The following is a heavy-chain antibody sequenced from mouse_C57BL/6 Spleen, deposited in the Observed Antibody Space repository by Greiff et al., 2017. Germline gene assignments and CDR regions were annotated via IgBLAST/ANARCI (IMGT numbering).Heavy chain of an antibody. CDR1: GYTFTDYE. V-gene: IGHV1-15*01. D-gene: IGHD1-1*01. CDR3: TREGFGTVVEGGY. CDR2: IDPETGGT. J-gene: IGHJ2*01. Sequence: VQLKQSGAELVRPGASVTLSCKASGYTFTDYEMHWVKQTPVHGLEWIGAIDPETGGTGYNQKFKGKAILTADKSSSTAYMERRSLTSEDSAVYYCTREGFGTVVEGGYWGQGTTLTVSS.